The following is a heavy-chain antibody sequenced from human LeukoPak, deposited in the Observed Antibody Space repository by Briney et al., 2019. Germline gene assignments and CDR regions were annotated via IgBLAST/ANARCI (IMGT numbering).Heavy chain of an antibody. J-gene: IGHJ4*02. CDR3: TKKFCRGRRRYPPSCDY. CDR1: GFTFSNYA. CDR2: ISNSGGYT. Sequence: GGSLRLSSAASGFTFSNYAMGWVRQAPGKGLEWVSVISNSGGYTNYADSVKGRFTISRDNSKNTVYLQMNSLRAEDTAVYYCTKKFCRGRRRYPPSCDYWGQGTLVTVSS. V-gene: IGHV3-23*01. D-gene: IGHD2-15*01.